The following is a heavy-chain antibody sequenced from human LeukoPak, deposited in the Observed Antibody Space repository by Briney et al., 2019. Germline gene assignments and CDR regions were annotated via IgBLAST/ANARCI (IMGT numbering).Heavy chain of an antibody. CDR1: GFTFSSYG. CDR2: IRHGANNE. Sequence: GGSLRLSCAASGFTFSSYGMHWVRQAPGKGLEGVAYIRHGANNEHYADSVKGRFTISRDNSQNTLYLQMNSLRAEDTALYYCAKDSCSTTTCYSPLDYWGQGSLVTVSS. J-gene: IGHJ4*02. V-gene: IGHV3-30*02. CDR3: AKDSCSTTTCYSPLDY. D-gene: IGHD2-2*01.